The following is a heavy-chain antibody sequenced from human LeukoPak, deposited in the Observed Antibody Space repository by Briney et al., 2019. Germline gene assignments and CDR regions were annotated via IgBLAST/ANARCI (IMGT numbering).Heavy chain of an antibody. CDR3: ARESRAAGTTYFDY. J-gene: IGHJ4*02. CDR2: IWYDGSNK. Sequence: GSLRLSCAASGFTFSSYGMHWARQAPGKGLEWVAVIWYDGSNKYYADSVRGRFTISRDNSKNTLYLQMNSLRAEDTAVYYCARESRAAGTTYFDYWGQGTLVTASS. CDR1: GFTFSSYG. D-gene: IGHD6-13*01. V-gene: IGHV3-33*01.